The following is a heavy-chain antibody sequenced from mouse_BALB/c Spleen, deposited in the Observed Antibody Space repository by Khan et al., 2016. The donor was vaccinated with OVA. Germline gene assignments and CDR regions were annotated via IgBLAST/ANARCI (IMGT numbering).Heavy chain of an antibody. CDR2: ISYSGNT. CDR3: ARVYGEDFDY. V-gene: IGHV3-2*02. CDR1: GFSITSDYA. D-gene: IGHD1-1*01. J-gene: IGHJ2*01. Sequence: VQLKQSGPGLVKPSQSLSLTCTVTGFSITSDYAWNWIRQFPGNKLEWMGYISYSGNTKYNPSLKSRISITRDTSKNQFFLQLNSVTIEDTATYYCARVYGEDFDYWGQGTTLTVSS.